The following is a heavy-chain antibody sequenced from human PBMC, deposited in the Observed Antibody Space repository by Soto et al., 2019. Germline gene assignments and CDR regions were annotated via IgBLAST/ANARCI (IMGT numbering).Heavy chain of an antibody. Sequence: SETLSLTCTVSGGSFSGYYWSWIRQPPGKGLEWIGEINHSGSTNYNPSLKSRVTISVDTSKNQFSLKLSSVTAADTAVYYCARTYSSSWYGGWFDPWGQGTLVTVSS. J-gene: IGHJ5*02. CDR3: ARTYSSSWYGGWFDP. V-gene: IGHV4-34*01. CDR2: INHSGST. D-gene: IGHD6-13*01. CDR1: GGSFSGYY.